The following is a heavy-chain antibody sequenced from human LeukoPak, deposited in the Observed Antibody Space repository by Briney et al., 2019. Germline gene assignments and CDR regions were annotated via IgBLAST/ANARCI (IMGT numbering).Heavy chain of an antibody. CDR1: GFTFSSYA. J-gene: IGHJ5*02. CDR3: AKCGPSLRSWFDP. V-gene: IGHV3-23*01. Sequence: PGGSLRLSCAASGFTFSSYAMSWVRQAPGKGLEWVSAITGSGDTTYYAASVKGRFTISRDNSKNTLYLQMNSLRAEDTAVYYCAKCGPSLRSWFDPWGQGTLVTVSS. CDR2: ITGSGDTT.